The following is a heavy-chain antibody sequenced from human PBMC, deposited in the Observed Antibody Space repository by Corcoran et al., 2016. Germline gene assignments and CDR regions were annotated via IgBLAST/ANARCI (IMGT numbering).Heavy chain of an antibody. CDR3: AGGYSSAWYLDY. D-gene: IGHD6-25*01. CDR2: VYTSGST. V-gene: IGHV4-4*07. Sequence: QVQLQESGPGLVKPSETLSLTCTVSGGSISSYYWTWIRQPAGKGLEWIGCVYTSGSTNYSPSLKSRVTMSVDTSKNQFSLRLRSVTAAATAVYYCAGGYSSAWYLDYWGQGTLVTVSS. CDR1: GGSISSYY. J-gene: IGHJ4*02.